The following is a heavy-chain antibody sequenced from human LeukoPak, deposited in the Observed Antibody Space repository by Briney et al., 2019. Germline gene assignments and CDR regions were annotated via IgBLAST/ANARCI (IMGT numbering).Heavy chain of an antibody. CDR2: IYYSGST. CDR1: GGSISSYY. CDR3: ARSLTYYDYVWGSYQGYYYYGMDV. D-gene: IGHD3-16*02. Sequence: SETPSLTCTVSGGSISSYYWGWIRQPPGKGLEWIGYIYYSGSTNYNPSLKSRVTISVDTSKNQFSLKLSSVTAADTAVYYCARSLTYYDYVWGSYQGYYYYGMDVWGQGTTVTVSS. J-gene: IGHJ6*02. V-gene: IGHV4-59*08.